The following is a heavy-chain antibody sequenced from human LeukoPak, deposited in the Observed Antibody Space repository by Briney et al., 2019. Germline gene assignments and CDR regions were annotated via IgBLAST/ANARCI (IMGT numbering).Heavy chain of an antibody. Sequence: PRGCLRLSCAASGFTFSNYWMAWVRQAPGKGPEWVANIKQDESEKYYVDSVKGRFTISRDNAKKSLYLQMNSLRVDDTAVYYCARDVEGSLDYWGQGTLVTVSS. CDR3: ARDVEGSLDY. D-gene: IGHD5-24*01. V-gene: IGHV3-7*01. CDR2: IKQDESEK. CDR1: GFTFSNYW. J-gene: IGHJ4*02.